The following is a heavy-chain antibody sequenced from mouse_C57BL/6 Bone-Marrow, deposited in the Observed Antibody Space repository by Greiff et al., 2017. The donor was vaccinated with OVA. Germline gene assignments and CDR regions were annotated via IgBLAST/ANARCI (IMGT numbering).Heavy chain of an antibody. CDR1: GFTFSDFY. Sequence: EVKLVESGAGLVQPGRSLRLSCAASGFTFSDFYMQWVRQAPGKGLEWIAASRNKANDYTTEYSVSVKARFIVARDTSQSNLYLQINALKAEDTANYYCARDELGFDYWGQGTTLTVSS. D-gene: IGHD4-1*01. CDR2: SRNKANDYTT. J-gene: IGHJ2*01. CDR3: ARDELGFDY. V-gene: IGHV7-1*01.